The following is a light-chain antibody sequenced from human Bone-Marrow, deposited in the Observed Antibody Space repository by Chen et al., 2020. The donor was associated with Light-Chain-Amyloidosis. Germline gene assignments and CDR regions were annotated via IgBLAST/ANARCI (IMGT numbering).Light chain of an antibody. J-gene: IGLJ2*01. CDR2: DVS. Sequence: QAALTQPASVSGSPGQSITVSCTGTSSDIGAYNFVSWYQQHPGNAPKLMIYDVSNRPSGVSNRFSGSKSGNTASLTIAGLQAEDEADYYCSSYTSSSADVLFGGGTKLTVL. CDR1: SSDIGAYNF. V-gene: IGLV2-14*03. CDR3: SSYTSSSADVL.